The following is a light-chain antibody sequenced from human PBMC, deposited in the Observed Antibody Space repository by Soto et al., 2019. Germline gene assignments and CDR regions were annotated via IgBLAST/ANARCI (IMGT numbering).Light chain of an antibody. V-gene: IGKV3-11*01. CDR1: QSVSSF. J-gene: IGKJ4*01. CDR2: DAS. CDR3: QQRSNWPLT. Sequence: EIVLTQSPATLSLSPGERATLSCRASQSVSSFLAWYQQKPGQAPRLLIYDASDRATGIPARFRGSGSGTDFTLTISSLEPEDFAVYYSQQRSNWPLTFGGGTKVEIK.